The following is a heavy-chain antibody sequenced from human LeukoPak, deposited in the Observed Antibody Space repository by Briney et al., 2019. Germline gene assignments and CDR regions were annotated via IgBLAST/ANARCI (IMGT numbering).Heavy chain of an antibody. CDR2: INHSGST. Sequence: SETLSLTCTVSGGSITPYYYNWIRQPPGKGLEWIGEINHSGSTNYNPSLKSRVTISVDTSKNQFSLKLSSVTAADTAVYYCARSLNYDILTGYPRGGLFDPWGQGTLVTVSS. CDR1: GGSITPYY. D-gene: IGHD3-9*01. CDR3: ARSLNYDILTGYPRGGLFDP. V-gene: IGHV4-34*01. J-gene: IGHJ5*02.